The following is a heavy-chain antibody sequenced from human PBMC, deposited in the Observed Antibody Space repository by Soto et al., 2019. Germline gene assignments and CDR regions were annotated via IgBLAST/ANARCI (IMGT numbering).Heavy chain of an antibody. J-gene: IGHJ4*02. CDR3: VGLVGASVYFDY. CDR1: GGSISSSSHY. CDR2: IYYGGST. V-gene: IGHV4-39*01. Sequence: PSETLSLTCTVSGGSISSSSHYWGWIRQPPEKGLEWIGNIYYGGSTYSNPSLKSRVTISVDTSKNQFSLKLTSVTAADTAMYYCVGLVGASVYFDYWGQGTLVTVSS. D-gene: IGHD1-26*01.